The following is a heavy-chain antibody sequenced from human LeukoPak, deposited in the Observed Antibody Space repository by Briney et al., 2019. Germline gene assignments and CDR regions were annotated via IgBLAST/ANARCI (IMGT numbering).Heavy chain of an antibody. CDR2: ISSSSTI. J-gene: IGHJ4*02. D-gene: IGHD3-9*01. CDR3: ARRLTGGFDY. Sequence: GSLRLSCAASGFTFSSYSMNWVRQAPGKGLEWVSSISSSSTIYYADSVKGRFTISRDNAKNSLYLQMNSLRAEDTAVYYCARRLTGGFDYWGQGTLVTVSS. V-gene: IGHV3-69-1*01. CDR1: GFTFSSYS.